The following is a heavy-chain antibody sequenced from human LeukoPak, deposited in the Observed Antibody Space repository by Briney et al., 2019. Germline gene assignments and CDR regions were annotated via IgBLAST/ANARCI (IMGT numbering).Heavy chain of an antibody. V-gene: IGHV3-11*04. D-gene: IGHD4-17*01. CDR1: GFTFSDYY. J-gene: IGHJ4*02. CDR3: ARDRRDYGDYEDGFDY. Sequence: GGSLRLSCAASGFTFSDYYMSWIRQAPGKGLEWVSYISSSGSTIYYADSVKGRYTISRDNAKNSLYLQMNSLRAEDTAVYYCARDRRDYGDYEDGFDYWGQGTLVTVSS. CDR2: ISSSGSTI.